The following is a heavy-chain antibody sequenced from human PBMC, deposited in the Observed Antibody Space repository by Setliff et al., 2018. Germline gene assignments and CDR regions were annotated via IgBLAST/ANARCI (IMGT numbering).Heavy chain of an antibody. Sequence: PGGSLRLSCAASGFTFSTYRMHWVRQAPGKGLEWVSFVSYDGGHKYYVDSVKGRFSISRDNSKNTLYLQMSSLRAEDTAVYYCIRDTSGRDAFDIWGQGTMVTVSS. CDR3: IRDTSGRDAFDI. CDR1: GFTFSTYR. CDR2: VSYDGGHK. V-gene: IGHV3-30*03. J-gene: IGHJ3*02. D-gene: IGHD6-19*01.